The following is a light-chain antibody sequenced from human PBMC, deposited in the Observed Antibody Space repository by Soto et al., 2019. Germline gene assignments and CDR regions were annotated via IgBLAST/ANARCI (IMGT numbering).Light chain of an antibody. CDR2: EVS. J-gene: IGLJ1*01. CDR3: SSSASNSAYV. Sequence: QSALTQPPSVSGSPGQSITISCTGTTSDVGGYDSVSWYQQHPGRAPKLLIFEVSNRPSGVSHRFSGSKSGITASLTISGLQAEDEADYFCSSSASNSAYVFGTGTKLTVL. CDR1: TSDVGGYDS. V-gene: IGLV2-14*01.